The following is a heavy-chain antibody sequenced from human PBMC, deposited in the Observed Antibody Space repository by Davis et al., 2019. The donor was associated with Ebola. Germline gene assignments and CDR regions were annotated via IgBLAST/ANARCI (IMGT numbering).Heavy chain of an antibody. CDR3: ARAPNYDVLTGTSSYYFDY. V-gene: IGHV1-18*04. Sequence: ASVKVSCKSSGYTFTSYGLVWVRQAPELGLEWMGWISGFNTNTNFAQKFQGRVTVSKDTSTNTAYMDPRSLTSDDTAIYYCARAPNYDVLTGTSSYYFDYWGQGTLVTVSS. D-gene: IGHD3-9*01. CDR2: ISGFNTNT. CDR1: GYTFTSYG. J-gene: IGHJ4*02.